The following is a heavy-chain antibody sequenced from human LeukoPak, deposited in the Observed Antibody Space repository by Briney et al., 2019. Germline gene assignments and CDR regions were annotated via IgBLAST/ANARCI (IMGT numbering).Heavy chain of an antibody. J-gene: IGHJ4*02. CDR3: AKDGWDIVVVPAAMWDY. V-gene: IGHV3-23*01. D-gene: IGHD2-2*01. Sequence: GGSLRLSCAASGFTFSSFGMHWVRQAPGKGLEWVSAISGSGGSTYYADSVKGRFTISRDNSKNTLYLQMNSLRAEDTAVYYCAKDGWDIVVVPAAMWDYWGQGTLVTVSS. CDR1: GFTFSSFG. CDR2: ISGSGGST.